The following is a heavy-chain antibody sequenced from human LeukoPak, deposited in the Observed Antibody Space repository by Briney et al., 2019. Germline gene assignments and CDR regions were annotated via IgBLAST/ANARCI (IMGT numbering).Heavy chain of an antibody. CDR1: GGXISSGGYY. V-gene: IGHV4-31*03. CDR2: IYYSGST. D-gene: IGHD1-26*01. J-gene: IGHJ4*02. Sequence: SETLSLTCTVSGGXISSGGYYWSWIRQHPGKGLEWIGYIYYSGSTYYNPSLKSRVTISVDTSKNQFSLKLSSVTAADTAVYYCARNGYSGYVDYWGQGTLVTVSS. CDR3: ARNGYSGYVDY.